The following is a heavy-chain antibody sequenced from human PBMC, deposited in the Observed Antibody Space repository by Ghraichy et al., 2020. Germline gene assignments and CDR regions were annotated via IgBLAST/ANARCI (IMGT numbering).Heavy chain of an antibody. CDR1: GGSISSYY. Sequence: SETLSLTCTVSGGSISSYYWSWIRQPPGKGLEWIGYIYYSGSTNYNPSLKSRVTISVDTSKNQFSLKLSSVTAADTAVYYCARGGYRYSGSYNNFDYWGQGTLVTVSS. CDR2: IYYSGST. CDR3: ARGGYRYSGSYNNFDY. J-gene: IGHJ4*02. D-gene: IGHD1-26*01. V-gene: IGHV4-59*01.